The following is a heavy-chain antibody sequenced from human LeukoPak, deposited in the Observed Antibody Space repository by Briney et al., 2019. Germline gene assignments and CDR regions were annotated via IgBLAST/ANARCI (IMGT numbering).Heavy chain of an antibody. Sequence: GGSLRLSCAASGFTFSSYSMNWVRQAPGKGLEWVSSISSSSSYIYYADSVKGRFPISRDNAKNALYLQMNSLRDEDTAVYYCARDGTGTYYYDSSGYADYWGQGALVTVSS. V-gene: IGHV3-21*01. CDR2: ISSSSSYI. CDR1: GFTFSSYS. CDR3: ARDGTGTYYYDSSGYADY. J-gene: IGHJ4*02. D-gene: IGHD3-22*01.